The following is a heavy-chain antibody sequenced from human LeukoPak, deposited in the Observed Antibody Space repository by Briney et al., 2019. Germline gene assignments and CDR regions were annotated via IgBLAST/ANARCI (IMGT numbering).Heavy chain of an antibody. CDR3: ARHTGSGLFILP. D-gene: IGHD3-3*01. V-gene: IGHV4-39*01. J-gene: IGHJ4*02. CDR1: GDSISSSNYY. CDR2: VSYGGGT. Sequence: PSETVSLTCPVSGDSISSSNYYWGGIRQPPGKGLEWIGNVSYGGGTYNNASLKSQVSISIDTSKNQFSLRLTSVTAADTAVYYCARHTGSGLFILPGGQGTLVTAAS.